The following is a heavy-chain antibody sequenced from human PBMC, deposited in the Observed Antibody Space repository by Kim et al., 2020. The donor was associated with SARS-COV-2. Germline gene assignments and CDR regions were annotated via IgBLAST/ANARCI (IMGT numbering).Heavy chain of an antibody. CDR3: ARPQPMTPVSFDI. V-gene: IGHV4-34*01. CDR1: GGSFSGYY. D-gene: IGHD2-15*01. Sequence: SETLSLTCAVYGGSFSGYYWSWIRQPPGKGLEWIGEINHSGSTNYNPSLKSRVTISVDTSKNQFSLKLSSVTAADTAVYYCARPQPMTPVSFDIWGQGT. J-gene: IGHJ3*02. CDR2: INHSGST.